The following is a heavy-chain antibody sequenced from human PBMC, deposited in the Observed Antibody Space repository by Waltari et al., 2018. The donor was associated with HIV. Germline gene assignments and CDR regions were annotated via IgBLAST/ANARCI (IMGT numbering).Heavy chain of an antibody. CDR2: ISGSGGST. Sequence: EVQLLESVGGLVQPGGSLRLSCAASGFTFSSSAMSWVPQAPGKGLEWVSAISGSGGSTYYADSVKGRFTISRDNSKNTLYLQMNSLRAEDTAVYYCAKGKYSSSRGGMDVWGQGTTVTVSS. CDR1: GFTFSSSA. CDR3: AKGKYSSSRGGMDV. D-gene: IGHD6-6*01. V-gene: IGHV3-23*01. J-gene: IGHJ6*02.